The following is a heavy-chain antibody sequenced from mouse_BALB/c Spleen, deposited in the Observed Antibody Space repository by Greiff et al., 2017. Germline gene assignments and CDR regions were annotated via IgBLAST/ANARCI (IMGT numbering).Heavy chain of an antibody. Sequence: QVQLQQSGPGLVAPSQSLSITCTVSGFSLTSYGVHWVRQPPGKGLEWLGVIWAGGSTNYNSALMSRLSISKDNSKSQVFLKMNSLQTDDTAMYYCARATTARGDYFDYWGQGTTLTVSS. CDR2: IWAGGST. V-gene: IGHV2-9*02. CDR1: GFSLTSYG. J-gene: IGHJ2*01. D-gene: IGHD1-2*01. CDR3: ARATTARGDYFDY.